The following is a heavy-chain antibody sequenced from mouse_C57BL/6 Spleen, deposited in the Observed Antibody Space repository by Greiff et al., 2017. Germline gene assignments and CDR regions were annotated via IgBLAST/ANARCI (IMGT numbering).Heavy chain of an antibody. D-gene: IGHD3-2*02. CDR3: AMTAQAFAY. CDR1: GFNIIDYY. Sequence: VQLQQSGAELVKPGASVKLSCTASGFNIIDYYMHWVKQRTEQGLEWIGRIDPEDGETKYAPKFQGKATLTADTSSNTAYLQLSSLTSEDTAVYYCAMTAQAFAYWGQGTLVTVSA. J-gene: IGHJ3*01. CDR2: IDPEDGET. V-gene: IGHV14-2*01.